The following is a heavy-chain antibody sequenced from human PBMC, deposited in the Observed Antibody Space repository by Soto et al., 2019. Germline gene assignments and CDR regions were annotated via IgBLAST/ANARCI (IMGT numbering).Heavy chain of an antibody. V-gene: IGHV3-9*01. CDR1: GFTFDDYA. CDR2: ISWNSGSI. D-gene: IGHD2-2*01. Sequence: EVQLVESGGGLVQPGRSLRLSCAASGFTFDDYAMHWVRQAPGKGLEWVSGISWNSGSIGYADSVKGRFTISRDNAKNSLYLQMNSLRAEDTALYYCAKEGCSSTSCYGYYYYYMDVWGKGTTVTVSS. CDR3: AKEGCSSTSCYGYYYYYMDV. J-gene: IGHJ6*03.